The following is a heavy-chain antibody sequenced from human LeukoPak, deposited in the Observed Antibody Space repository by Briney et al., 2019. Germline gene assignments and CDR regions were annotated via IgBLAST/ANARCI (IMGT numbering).Heavy chain of an antibody. J-gene: IGHJ3*02. D-gene: IGHD1-26*01. CDR3: ATSGGSSDAFDI. V-gene: IGHV3-11*04. CDR1: GFTFSDYY. Sequence: GGSLRLSCAASGFTFSDYYMSWIRQAPGKGLEWVSYISSSGSTIYYADSVKGRFTISRDNSKNTLYLQMNSLRAEDTAVYYCATSGGSSDAFDIWXXXXXVTXSS. CDR2: ISSSGSTI.